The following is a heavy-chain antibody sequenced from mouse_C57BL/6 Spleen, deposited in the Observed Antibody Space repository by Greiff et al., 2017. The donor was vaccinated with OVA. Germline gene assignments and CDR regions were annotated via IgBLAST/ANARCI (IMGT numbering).Heavy chain of an antibody. Sequence: EVKLMESGAELVKPGASVKLSCTASGFNIKDYYMHWVKQRTEQGLEWIGRIDPEDGETKYAPKFQGKATITADTSSNTAYLQLSSLTSEDTAVYYCARDYYGSSYENAMDYWGQGTSVTVSS. J-gene: IGHJ4*01. V-gene: IGHV14-2*01. D-gene: IGHD1-1*01. CDR1: GFNIKDYY. CDR3: ARDYYGSSYENAMDY. CDR2: IDPEDGET.